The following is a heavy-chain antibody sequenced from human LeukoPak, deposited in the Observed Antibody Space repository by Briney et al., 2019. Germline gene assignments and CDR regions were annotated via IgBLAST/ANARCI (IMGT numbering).Heavy chain of an antibody. J-gene: IGHJ2*01. CDR3: IRLGAYWYFDL. CDR2: IRGKAYGPAT. CDR1: GFTFGDYA. D-gene: IGHD3-16*01. Sequence: GGSLRLSCAPSGFTFGDYAMSWVRQAPGKGLEWVTFIRGKAYGPATEYAASVKDRFTISRDDSKSIAYLQMNSLKTEDTAVYYCIRLGAYWYFDLWGRGTLVTVSS. V-gene: IGHV3-49*04.